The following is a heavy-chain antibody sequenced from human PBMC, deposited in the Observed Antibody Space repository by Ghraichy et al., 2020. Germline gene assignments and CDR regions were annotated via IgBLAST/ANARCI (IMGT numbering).Heavy chain of an antibody. V-gene: IGHV1-69*13. CDR3: ARSWIQLWRYYYYYGMDV. CDR1: GGTFSSYA. D-gene: IGHD5-18*01. Sequence: SVKVSCKASGGTFSSYAISWVRQAPGQGLEWMGGIIPIFGTANYAQKFQGRVTITADESTSTAYMELSSLRSEDTAVYYCARSWIQLWRYYYYYGMDVWGQGTTVTVSS. CDR2: IIPIFGTA. J-gene: IGHJ6*02.